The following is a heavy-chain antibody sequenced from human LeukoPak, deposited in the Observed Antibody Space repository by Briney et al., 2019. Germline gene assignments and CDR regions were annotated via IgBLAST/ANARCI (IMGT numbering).Heavy chain of an antibody. D-gene: IGHD3-3*01. CDR1: GYTYTSYG. Sequence: VASVMVSCKASGYTYTSYGISWVRHAPGQGLEWMGWISAYNGNTNYAQKLQGRVTMTTDTSTSTAYMELRSLRSDDTAVYYCASMIKDDFWSGYPYYFDYWGQGTLVTVSS. V-gene: IGHV1-18*01. CDR3: ASMIKDDFWSGYPYYFDY. CDR2: ISAYNGNT. J-gene: IGHJ4*02.